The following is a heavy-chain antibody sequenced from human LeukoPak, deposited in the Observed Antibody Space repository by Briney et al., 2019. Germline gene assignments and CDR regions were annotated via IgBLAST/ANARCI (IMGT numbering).Heavy chain of an antibody. Sequence: KPSETLSLTCTVSGGSISSGSYYWSWLRQPAGKGLEWIGRIYTSGSTNYNPSLKSRVTISVDTSKNQFSLKLSSVTAADTAVYYCASLRPRDMVVTAPAFDFWGQGTLVTVSS. CDR1: GGSISSGSYY. CDR2: IYTSGST. D-gene: IGHD2-15*01. J-gene: IGHJ4*02. V-gene: IGHV4-61*02. CDR3: ASLRPRDMVVTAPAFDF.